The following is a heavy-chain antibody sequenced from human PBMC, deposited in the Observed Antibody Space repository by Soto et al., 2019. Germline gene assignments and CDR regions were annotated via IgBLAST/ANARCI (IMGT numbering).Heavy chain of an antibody. V-gene: IGHV3-23*01. CDR2: ISGSAINT. CDR3: AKGQGYYYDASGYTFDY. D-gene: IGHD3-22*01. J-gene: IGHJ4*02. CDR1: GFTFSNYA. Sequence: GGSLRLSCAASGFTFSNYAMSWFRQAPGKGLEWVSAISGSAINTYYADSVRGRFTISRDNSKNTLYLQMNHLRAEDTAVYSCAKGQGYYYDASGYTFDYWGQGTLVTVSS.